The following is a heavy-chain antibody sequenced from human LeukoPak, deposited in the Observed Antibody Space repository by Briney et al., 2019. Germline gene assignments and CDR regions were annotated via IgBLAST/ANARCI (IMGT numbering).Heavy chain of an antibody. CDR2: ISGSGGST. CDR3: AKDKLVDYYDSSGYYYFDY. D-gene: IGHD3-22*01. Sequence: GGSLRLSCAASGFTFSSYSMNWVRQAPGKGLEWVSAISGSGGSTYYADSVKGRFTISRDNSKNTLYLQMNSLRAEDTAVYYCAKDKLVDYYDSSGYYYFDYWGQGTLVTVSS. CDR1: GFTFSSYS. V-gene: IGHV3-23*01. J-gene: IGHJ4*02.